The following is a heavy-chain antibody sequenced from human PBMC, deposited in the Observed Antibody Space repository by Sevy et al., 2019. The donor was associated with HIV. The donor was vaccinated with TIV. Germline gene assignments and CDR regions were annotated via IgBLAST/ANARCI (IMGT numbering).Heavy chain of an antibody. J-gene: IGHJ4*01. V-gene: IGHV3-48*01. D-gene: IGHD6-19*01. Sequence: GGSLRLSCAASGFTFSSYSMNWVRQAPGKGLEWVSYISRTSYTIYYADSVKGRFTISRDNSKNSLYLQMISLRAEDTAVYYCSRGPPYSCGWYGIDYWGQGTLVTVSS. CDR2: ISRTSYTI. CDR3: SRGPPYSCGWYGIDY. CDR1: GFTFSSYS.